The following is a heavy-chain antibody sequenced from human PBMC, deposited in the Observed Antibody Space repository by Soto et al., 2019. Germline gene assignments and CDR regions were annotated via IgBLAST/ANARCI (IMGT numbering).Heavy chain of an antibody. Sequence: QVQLVQSGAEVKKPGSSVKVSCKASGGTFSSYAISWVRQAPGQGLEWMGGIIPIFGTANYAQKFQGRVTITADESTSTAYMELSSLRSEDTAVYYCAIGWWSADYVWGSYGNLGYWGQGTLVTVSS. CDR3: AIGWWSADYVWGSYGNLGY. J-gene: IGHJ4*02. CDR2: IIPIFGTA. D-gene: IGHD3-16*01. V-gene: IGHV1-69*12. CDR1: GGTFSSYA.